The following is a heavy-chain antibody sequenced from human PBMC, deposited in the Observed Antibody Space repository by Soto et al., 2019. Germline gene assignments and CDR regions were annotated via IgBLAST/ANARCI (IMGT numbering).Heavy chain of an antibody. CDR1: GITFSNAW. CDR3: TTDSADIVVVPAPFGMDA. Sequence: EVQLVESGGGWVKPGRSLRLSCAASGITFSNAWMTWVRQAPGKGLEWVGRIKSITDGGTTDYAAPGKGKFTISRDDSKDTLYLQMNNLRTEDTAVYHCTTDSADIVVVPAPFGMDAGGQGTTVTVSS. CDR2: IKSITDGGTT. D-gene: IGHD2-2*01. V-gene: IGHV3-15*01. J-gene: IGHJ6*02.